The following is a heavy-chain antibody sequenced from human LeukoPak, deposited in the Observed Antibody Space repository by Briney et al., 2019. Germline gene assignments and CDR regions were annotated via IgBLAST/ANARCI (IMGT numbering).Heavy chain of an antibody. CDR2: IYYSGST. CDR3: ARVDVVRGVTFDY. Sequence: PSETLSLTCTVSGGSISSYYWSWIRQPPGKGLEWIGYIYYSGSTNYNPSLKSRVTISVDTSKNQFSLKLSSVTAADTAVYYCARVDVVRGVTFDYWGQGTLVTVSS. CDR1: GGSISSYY. D-gene: IGHD3-10*01. V-gene: IGHV4-59*01. J-gene: IGHJ4*02.